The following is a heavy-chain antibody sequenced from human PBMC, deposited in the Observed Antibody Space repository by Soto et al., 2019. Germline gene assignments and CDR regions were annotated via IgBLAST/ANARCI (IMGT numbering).Heavy chain of an antibody. D-gene: IGHD3-22*01. Sequence: ASVKVSCKASGYTFTSYGISWVRQAPGQGLEWMGWISAYNGNTNYAQKLQGRVTMTTDTSTSTAYMELRSLRSDDTAVYYCVQTSSGLPLGYYYDSRADAFDIWGQGTMVTVSS. J-gene: IGHJ3*02. CDR2: ISAYNGNT. CDR1: GYTFTSYG. V-gene: IGHV1-18*01. CDR3: VQTSSGLPLGYYYDSRADAFDI.